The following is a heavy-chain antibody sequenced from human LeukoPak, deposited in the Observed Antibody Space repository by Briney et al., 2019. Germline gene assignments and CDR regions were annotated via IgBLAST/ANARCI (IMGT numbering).Heavy chain of an antibody. D-gene: IGHD2-21*01. CDR3: AKFFILDWTIRD. Sequence: GGTLRLSCAVSGFTFRNYGMTWVRQAPGKGLEWVSGISGSGGSTYYGGSVKGRFTISRDNSKNTLYLQMNSLRAEDTAIYYCAKFFILDWTIRDWGQGTLVTVSS. J-gene: IGHJ4*02. CDR2: ISGSGGST. V-gene: IGHV3-23*01. CDR1: GFTFRNYG.